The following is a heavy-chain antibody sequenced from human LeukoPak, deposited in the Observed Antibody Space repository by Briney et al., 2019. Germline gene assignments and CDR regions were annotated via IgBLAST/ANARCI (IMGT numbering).Heavy chain of an antibody. J-gene: IGHJ4*02. D-gene: IGHD3-9*01. Sequence: SVKVSCKASGGTFSSYAISWVRQAPGQGLEWTGGIIPIFGTANYAQKFQGRVTITEDESTSTAYMELSSLRSEDTAVYYCASVSRLVIGYFDYWGQGTLVTVSS. CDR2: IIPIFGTA. CDR3: ASVSRLVIGYFDY. CDR1: GGTFSSYA. V-gene: IGHV1-69*13.